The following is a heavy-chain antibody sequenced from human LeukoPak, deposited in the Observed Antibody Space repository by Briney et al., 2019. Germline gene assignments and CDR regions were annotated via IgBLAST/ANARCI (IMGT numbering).Heavy chain of an antibody. J-gene: IGHJ4*02. V-gene: IGHV3-21*01. D-gene: IGHD3-22*01. CDR1: GVTFSSYT. CDR2: ISSSSSYI. CDR3: ARGESHYDNSGYDY. Sequence: PGGALRLSCAASGVTFSSYTMNWVRQAPGKGLEWASSISSSSSYIYYAEPVKGRFTISRDNAKNSLYLQMKSLRAEDTAVYYCARGESHYDNSGYDYWGQGTLVTVSS.